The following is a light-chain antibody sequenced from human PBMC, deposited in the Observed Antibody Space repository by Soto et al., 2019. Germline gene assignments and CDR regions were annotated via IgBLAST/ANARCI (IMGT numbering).Light chain of an antibody. CDR2: LNSDGSH. J-gene: IGLJ3*02. V-gene: IGLV4-69*01. CDR1: SGHSSYA. Sequence: QPVLTQSPSASASLGASVKLTCTLSSGHSSYAIAWHQQQPEKGPRYLMKLNSDGSHSKGDGIPDRFSGSSSGAERYLTISSLLSEDEADYYCQTWGTGLLVFGGGTKVTVL. CDR3: QTWGTGLLV.